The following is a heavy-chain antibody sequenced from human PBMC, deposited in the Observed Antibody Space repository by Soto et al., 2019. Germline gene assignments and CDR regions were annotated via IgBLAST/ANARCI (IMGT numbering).Heavy chain of an antibody. CDR1: GFTFSNAW. Sequence: EVQLVESGGGLVKPAGSLRLSCAASGFTFSNAWMNWVRQPPGKGLEWVGRVKNKADGGTTDYAAPVKGRFTILRDDSKNTLYLQMNSRKTEDTAVYYCTTPLCSGGRCDSIFDYWGQGTLVTVCS. D-gene: IGHD2-15*01. CDR3: TTPLCSGGRCDSIFDY. CDR2: VKNKADGGTT. J-gene: IGHJ4*02. V-gene: IGHV3-15*07.